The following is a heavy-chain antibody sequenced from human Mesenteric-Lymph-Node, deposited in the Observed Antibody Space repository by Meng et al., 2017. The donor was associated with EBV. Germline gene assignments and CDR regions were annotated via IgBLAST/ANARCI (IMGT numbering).Heavy chain of an antibody. CDR2: IYYSGST. D-gene: IGHD1-26*01. V-gene: IGHV4-59*01. J-gene: IGHJ4*02. CDR1: DVSISSYF. Sequence: QVQLQESGPGLVKPSETLSLSCTLSDVSISSYFWSWIRQPPGKGLEWIGYIYYSGSTNYNPSLKSRVTMSVDASKNQFSLELSSVTAADTAIYYCASLTRGSYYAYFDYWGQGTLVTVSS. CDR3: ASLTRGSYYAYFDY.